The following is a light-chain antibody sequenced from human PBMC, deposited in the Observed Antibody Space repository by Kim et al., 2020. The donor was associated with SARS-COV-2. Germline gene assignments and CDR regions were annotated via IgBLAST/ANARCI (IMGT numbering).Light chain of an antibody. V-gene: IGKV3-15*01. J-gene: IGKJ4*01. CDR1: QNVAIN. Sequence: VSAGERATLSCRASQNVAINLAWYQQKPGRAPRLLIYGPSTRATGIPARFTGSGFGTEFTLTISSLQSEDFAVYYCQQYHDWPLTFGGGTKLEI. CDR2: GPS. CDR3: QQYHDWPLT.